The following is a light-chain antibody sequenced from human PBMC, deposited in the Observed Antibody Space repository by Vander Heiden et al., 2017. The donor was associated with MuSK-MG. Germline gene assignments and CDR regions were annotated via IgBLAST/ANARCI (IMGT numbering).Light chain of an antibody. V-gene: IGLV2-14*03. CDR3: SSYTSDTTLVL. CDR1: SSDVGSYNH. CDR2: DVS. Sequence: QSALPPPASVSGSPRPSITISCTATSSDVGSYNHVSWYQQHPGKAPKVMMYDVSNRPSGVSNRFSGSKSGNTAFLTISGLQAEDEADYYCSSYTSDTTLVLFGGGTKLTVL. J-gene: IGLJ2*01.